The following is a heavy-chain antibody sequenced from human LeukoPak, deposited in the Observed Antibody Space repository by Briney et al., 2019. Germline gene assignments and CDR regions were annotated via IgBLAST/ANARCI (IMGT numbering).Heavy chain of an antibody. J-gene: IGHJ4*02. Sequence: PRGSLRLSCVVSGFPFTNNPMNWVRQAPRKGLEWVSYISNDITTTYYAESVKGRFTISRDNAKNSLYLQMNSLRVEDTAVYYCARDGGKSYEIDYWGQGTLVTVSS. V-gene: IGHV3-48*01. CDR1: GFPFTNNP. CDR2: ISNDITTT. D-gene: IGHD5-18*01. CDR3: ARDGGKSYEIDY.